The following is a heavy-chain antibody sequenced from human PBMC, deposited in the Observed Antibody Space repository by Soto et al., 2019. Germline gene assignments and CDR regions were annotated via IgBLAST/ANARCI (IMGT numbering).Heavy chain of an antibody. V-gene: IGHV1-69*13. J-gene: IGHJ4*02. D-gene: IGHD4-17*01. CDR1: GGTFSSYA. CDR3: ASGTPDYPPPFDY. CDR2: IIPIFGTA. Sequence: SVKVSCKASGGTFSSYAISWVRQAPGQGLEWMGGIIPIFGTANYAQKFQGRVTITADESTSTAYMELSSLRSEDTAVYYCASGTPDYPPPFDYWGQGTLVTVSS.